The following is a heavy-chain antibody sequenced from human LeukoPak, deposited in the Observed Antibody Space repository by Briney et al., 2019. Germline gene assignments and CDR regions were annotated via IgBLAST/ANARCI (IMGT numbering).Heavy chain of an antibody. V-gene: IGHV1-18*01. CDR1: GYTFTSYG. J-gene: IGHJ6*03. D-gene: IGHD3-3*01. Sequence: ASVKVSCKASGYTFTSYGISWVRQAPGQGLEWMGWTSAYNSNTNYAQKLQGRVTMTTDTSTSTAYMELRSLSSEDTAVYYCARQKAQYNTIFGVVIHYYYYMDVWGKGTTVTVSS. CDR2: TSAYNSNT. CDR3: ARQKAQYNTIFGVVIHYYYYMDV.